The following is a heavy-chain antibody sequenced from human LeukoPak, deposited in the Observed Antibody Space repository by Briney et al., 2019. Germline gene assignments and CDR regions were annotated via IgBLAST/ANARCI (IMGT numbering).Heavy chain of an antibody. D-gene: IGHD1-1*01. Sequence: GASVKVSGKASGYTFTSYDINWVRQATGQGLEWMGWMNPNSGNTGYAQKFQGRVTMTRNTSISTAYMELSSLRSEDTAVYYCARRRRMRNWFDPWGQGTLVTVSS. CDR2: MNPNSGNT. J-gene: IGHJ5*02. CDR3: ARRRRMRNWFDP. CDR1: GYTFTSYD. V-gene: IGHV1-8*01.